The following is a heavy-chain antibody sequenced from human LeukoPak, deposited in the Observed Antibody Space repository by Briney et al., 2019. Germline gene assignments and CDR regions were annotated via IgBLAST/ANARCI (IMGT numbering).Heavy chain of an antibody. D-gene: IGHD3-22*01. V-gene: IGHV3-23*01. CDR1: GITLSNYG. CDR3: AKRGVVIRVILVGFHKEAYYFDS. J-gene: IGHJ4*02. Sequence: QAGGSLRLSCAVSGITLSNYGMSWVRQAPGKGLEWVAGISGSGGRTYYADSVKGRFTISRDNPKNTLYLQMNSLRAEDTAVYFCAKRGVVIRVILVGFHKEAYYFDSWGQGALVAVSS. CDR2: ISGSGGRT.